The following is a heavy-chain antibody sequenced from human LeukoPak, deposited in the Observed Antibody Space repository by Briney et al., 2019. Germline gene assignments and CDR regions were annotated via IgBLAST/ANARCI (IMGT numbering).Heavy chain of an antibody. J-gene: IGHJ3*02. Sequence: SGGSLRLSCEVSGSTFSNSWMNWVRQAPGKGLEWVANIKGDGSKRYYLDSVEGRFTISSDNAKNSLYLQMNSLRAEDTAVYYCARDVSVEPAQDVWVDAFDIWGQGTMVTVSS. D-gene: IGHD3-16*01. CDR1: GSTFSNSW. CDR3: ARDVSVEPAQDVWVDAFDI. V-gene: IGHV3-7*03. CDR2: IKGDGSKR.